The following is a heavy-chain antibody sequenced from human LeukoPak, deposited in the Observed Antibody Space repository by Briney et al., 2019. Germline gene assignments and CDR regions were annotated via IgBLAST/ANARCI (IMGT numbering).Heavy chain of an antibody. CDR3: GHSGSYYLFDY. D-gene: IGHD1-26*01. Sequence: PSETLSLTCTVSGGSISSSSYYWGWIRQPPGKGLEWIGSIYYSGSTYYNPSLQSRVTISVYTSKNQFSLKLRSVTAADTAVYYCGHSGSYYLFDYGGQGTLVTVSS. CDR1: GGSISSSSYY. CDR2: IYYSGST. V-gene: IGHV4-39*01. J-gene: IGHJ4*02.